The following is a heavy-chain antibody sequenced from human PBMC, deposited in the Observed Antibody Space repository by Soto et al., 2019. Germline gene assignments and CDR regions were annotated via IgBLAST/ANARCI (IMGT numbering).Heavy chain of an antibody. CDR3: ARYRREAVAGYTLDN. J-gene: IGHJ4*02. D-gene: IGHD6-13*01. CDR1: GGSISSNY. V-gene: IGHV4-59*01. Sequence: ASETLSLTCTVSGGSISSNYWTWIRQPPGKGLEWIGYVYNSGSTNYNPSRKSRVTISEDTSKSQFSLKVNSMTAADTAVYYCARYRREAVAGYTLDNWGQGILVTVSS. CDR2: VYNSGST.